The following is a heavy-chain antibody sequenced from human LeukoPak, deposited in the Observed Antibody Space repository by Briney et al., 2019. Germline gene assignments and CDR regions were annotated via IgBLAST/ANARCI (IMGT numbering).Heavy chain of an antibody. CDR3: ARDQGECGGDCYVPVDS. J-gene: IGHJ4*02. CDR2: ISGSSTFI. V-gene: IGHV3-21*01. D-gene: IGHD2-21*01. CDR1: GFTFSSYT. Sequence: KAGGSLRRSSAASGFTFSSYTRNWVRQAPGKGLEGGSSISGSSTFIYYADSVKGRFTISRDNAMNSLYLQMNSLSGEDTAVYYCARDQGECGGDCYVPVDSWGQGTLVTVSS.